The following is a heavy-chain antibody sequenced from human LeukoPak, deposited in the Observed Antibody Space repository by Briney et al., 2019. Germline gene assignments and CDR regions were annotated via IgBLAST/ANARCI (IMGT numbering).Heavy chain of an antibody. CDR1: GYTFTSYD. V-gene: IGHV1-8*01. Sequence: ASVKVSCKASGYTFTSYDINWVRQATGQGLEWMGWMNPNSGNTGYAQKFQGRVTMTRNTSISTAYMELSSLRSEDTAVYYCVTVGLFGDLYYFYMDVWGEGTTVTVSS. CDR2: MNPNSGNT. J-gene: IGHJ6*03. D-gene: IGHD3-3*01. CDR3: VTVGLFGDLYYFYMDV.